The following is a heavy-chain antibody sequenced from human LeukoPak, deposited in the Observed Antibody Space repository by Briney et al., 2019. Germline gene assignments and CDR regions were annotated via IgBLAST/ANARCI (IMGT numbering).Heavy chain of an antibody. V-gene: IGHV3-7*02. J-gene: IGHJ5*02. CDR1: GFTFSSYW. CDR2: INQDGSEK. D-gene: IGHD2-2*01. CDR3: SIHTSNRFDP. Sequence: GGSLRLSCAASGFTFSSYWMSWVRQAPGKGLEWVANINQDGSEKCYVGSVKGRFTISRDNAKNSLYLQMNSLRADDTAVYYCSIHTSNRFDPWGQGTLVTVSS.